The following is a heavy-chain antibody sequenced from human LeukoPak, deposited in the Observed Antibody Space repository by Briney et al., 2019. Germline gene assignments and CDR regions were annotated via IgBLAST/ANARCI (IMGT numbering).Heavy chain of an antibody. D-gene: IGHD2-15*01. CDR2: INHSGST. V-gene: IGHV4-34*01. Sequence: SETLSLTCAVSGGSFSGYYWSWIRQPPGKGLEWIGEINHSGSTNYNPSLKSRVTISVDTSKNQFSLKLSSVTAADTAVYYCARDVKWGYCSGGSCYNDRGSYFDYWGQGTLVTVSS. CDR1: GGSFSGYY. J-gene: IGHJ4*02. CDR3: ARDVKWGYCSGGSCYNDRGSYFDY.